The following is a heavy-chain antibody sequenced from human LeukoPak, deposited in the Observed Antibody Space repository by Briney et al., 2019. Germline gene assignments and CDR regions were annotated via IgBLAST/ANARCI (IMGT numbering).Heavy chain of an antibody. CDR3: ARVEDILTGRASNWFDP. D-gene: IGHD3-9*01. Sequence: PSETLSLTCTVSGGSISSYYWSWIRQPPGKGLEWIGYIYYSGSTYYNPSLKSRVTISVDTSKNQFSLKLSSVTAADTAVYYCARVEDILTGRASNWFDPWGQGTLVTVSS. CDR2: IYYSGST. CDR1: GGSISSYY. V-gene: IGHV4-59*12. J-gene: IGHJ5*02.